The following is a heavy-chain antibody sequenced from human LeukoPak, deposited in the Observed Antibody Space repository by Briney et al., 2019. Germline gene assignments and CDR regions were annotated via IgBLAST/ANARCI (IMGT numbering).Heavy chain of an antibody. D-gene: IGHD5-24*01. V-gene: IGHV3-30*18. CDR3: AKDSSGGWLRSYYFDS. CDR2: MSYDGSNK. CDR1: GFTFSSYA. J-gene: IGHJ4*02. Sequence: GGSLRLSCAASGFTFSSYAMSWVRQAPGKGLEWVAVMSYDGSNKDYADSVKGRFTISRDNYKNTLYVQMNSLRAEDTAVYYCAKDSSGGWLRSYYFDSWGQGTLVTVSS.